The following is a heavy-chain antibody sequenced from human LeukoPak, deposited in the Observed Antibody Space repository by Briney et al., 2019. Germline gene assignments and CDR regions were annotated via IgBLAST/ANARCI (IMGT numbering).Heavy chain of an antibody. CDR1: GYTFTSYY. D-gene: IGHD6-19*01. V-gene: IGHV1-46*01. CDR3: AGAAVAGTGSSYYYYYYMDV. J-gene: IGHJ6*03. CDR2: INPSGGST. Sequence: ASVKVSCKASGYTFTSYYMRWVRQAPGQGLEWMGIINPSGGSTSYAQKFQGRVTMTRDMSTSTVYMELSSLRSEDTAVYYCAGAAVAGTGSSYYYYYYMDVWGKGTTVTVSS.